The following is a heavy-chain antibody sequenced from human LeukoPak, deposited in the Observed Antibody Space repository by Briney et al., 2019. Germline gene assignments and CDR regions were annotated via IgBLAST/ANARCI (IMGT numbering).Heavy chain of an antibody. D-gene: IGHD3-10*01. CDR1: GGTFSSYA. V-gene: IGHV1-69*05. Sequence: SVKVSCKASGGTFSSYAISWVRQAPGQGLEWMGGIIPSFGRANYAQTFQGRVTITTDESTSKAYMELSSLRSEDTAVYYCASGTMVRGVINNWFDPWGQGTLVTVSS. J-gene: IGHJ5*02. CDR2: IIPSFGRA. CDR3: ASGTMVRGVINNWFDP.